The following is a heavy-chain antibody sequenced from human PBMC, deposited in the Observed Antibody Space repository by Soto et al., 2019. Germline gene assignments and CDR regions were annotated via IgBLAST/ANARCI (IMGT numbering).Heavy chain of an antibody. J-gene: IGHJ6*02. Sequence: SDPLYRTCSVSGDCIIIRNLWSWVRRHPGKGLEWIGEIYHSGSTNYNPSLKSRVTISVDKSKNQFSLKLSSVTAADTAVYYCARVARIQNYYYYGMDVWGPGTTVTVSS. CDR3: ARVARIQNYYYYGMDV. D-gene: IGHD2-15*01. CDR1: GDCIIIRNL. V-gene: IGHV4-4*02. CDR2: IYHSGST.